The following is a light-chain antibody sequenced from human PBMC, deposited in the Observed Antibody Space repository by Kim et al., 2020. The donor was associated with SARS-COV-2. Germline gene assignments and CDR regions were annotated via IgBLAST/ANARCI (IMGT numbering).Light chain of an antibody. Sequence: PGERATLSCRASQSVSSSYLAWYQQKPGQAPRLLIYGASSRATGILDRFSGSGSGTDFTLTISRLEPEDFAVYYCQQYGSSPRFTFGPGTKVDIK. CDR1: QSVSSSY. CDR3: QQYGSSPRFT. V-gene: IGKV3-20*01. J-gene: IGKJ3*01. CDR2: GAS.